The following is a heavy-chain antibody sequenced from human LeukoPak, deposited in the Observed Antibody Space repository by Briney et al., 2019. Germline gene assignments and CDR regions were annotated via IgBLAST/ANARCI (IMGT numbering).Heavy chain of an antibody. Sequence: GGSLRLSCAASGFTFSSYWMSWVRQAPGKGLEWVANIKQDGSEKYYVDSVKGRFTISRDNAKNSLYLQMNSLRAEDTAVYYCARESMVRGVIPPYYYYYMDVWGKGTTVTVSS. J-gene: IGHJ6*03. CDR3: ARESMVRGVIPPYYYYYMDV. CDR2: IKQDGSEK. CDR1: GFTFSSYW. D-gene: IGHD3-10*01. V-gene: IGHV3-7*01.